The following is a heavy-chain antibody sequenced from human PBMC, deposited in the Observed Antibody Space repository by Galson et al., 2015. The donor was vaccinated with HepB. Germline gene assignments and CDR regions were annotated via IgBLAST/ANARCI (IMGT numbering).Heavy chain of an antibody. Sequence: SLRLSCAASGFTVSSNYMSWVRQAPGKGLEWVSVIYSGGSTYYADSVKGRFTISRDNSKNTLCLQMNSLRAEDTAVYYCAHSYYDFWSGYYTKSRTNWFDPWGQGTLVTVSS. J-gene: IGHJ5*02. D-gene: IGHD3-3*01. V-gene: IGHV3-66*02. CDR3: AHSYYDFWSGYYTKSRTNWFDP. CDR2: IYSGGST. CDR1: GFTVSSNY.